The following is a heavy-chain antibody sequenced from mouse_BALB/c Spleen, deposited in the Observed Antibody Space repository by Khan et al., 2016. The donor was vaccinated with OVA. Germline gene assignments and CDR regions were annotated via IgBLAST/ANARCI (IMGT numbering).Heavy chain of an antibody. J-gene: IGHJ2*01. CDR2: IYPGTDNA. CDR1: GYIFTSYW. D-gene: IGHD3-2*02. V-gene: IGHV1S132*01. Sequence: QVRLQQSGAELVRPGASVKLSCKTSGYIFTSYWIHWVKQRSGQGLEWIARIYPGTDNAYYNEKLKDKATLTADKSSSTAYMQLSSLKSEDSAVYCCAREEALYYFDYWGQGTTLTVSS. CDR3: AREEALYYFDY.